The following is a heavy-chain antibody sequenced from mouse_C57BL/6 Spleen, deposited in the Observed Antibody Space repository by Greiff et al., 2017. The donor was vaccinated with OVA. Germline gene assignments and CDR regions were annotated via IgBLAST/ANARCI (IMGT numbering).Heavy chain of an antibody. Sequence: EVQRVESGGGLVKPGGSLKLSCAASGFTFSSYTMSWVRQTPEKRLEWVATISGGGGNTYYPDSVKGRFTISRDNAKNTLYLQMCSLRSEDTALYYCARQGGYLDYWGQGTTLTVSS. D-gene: IGHD1-1*02. CDR3: ARQGGYLDY. CDR2: ISGGGGNT. J-gene: IGHJ2*01. V-gene: IGHV5-9*01. CDR1: GFTFSSYT.